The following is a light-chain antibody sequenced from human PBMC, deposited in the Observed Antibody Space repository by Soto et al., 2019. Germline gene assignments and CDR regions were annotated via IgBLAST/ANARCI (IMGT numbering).Light chain of an antibody. CDR3: LQEIKYPWT. CDR2: GAS. J-gene: IGKJ1*01. CDR1: QDIGEA. V-gene: IGKV1-6*01. Sequence: IQMTQSLSSLSASVQDRVTISCRARQDIGEALGWYQQKPGKPAKVLIDGASKLQSGVQPRFNGSGSGTDFTLAISSLQPEDSATYYCLQEIKYPWTFGQGTKVDIK.